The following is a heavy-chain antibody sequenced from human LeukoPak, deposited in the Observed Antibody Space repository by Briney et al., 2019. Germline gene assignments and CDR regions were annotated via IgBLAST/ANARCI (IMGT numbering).Heavy chain of an antibody. V-gene: IGHV3-30*04. J-gene: IGHJ4*02. CDR2: ISYDGSNK. CDR1: GFTFSSYA. D-gene: IGHD5-18*01. Sequence: QTGRSLRLSCAASGFTFSSYAMHWVRQAPGKGLEWVAVISYDGSNKYYADSVKGRFTISRDNSKNTLYLQMNSLRAEDTAVYYCARASRYSYGPGGNYFDYWGQGTLVTVSS. CDR3: ARASRYSYGPGGNYFDY.